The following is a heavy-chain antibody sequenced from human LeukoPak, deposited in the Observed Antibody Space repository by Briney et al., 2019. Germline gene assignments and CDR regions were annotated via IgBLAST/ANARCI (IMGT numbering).Heavy chain of an antibody. D-gene: IGHD3-16*02. V-gene: IGHV1-69*13. J-gene: IGHJ4*02. CDR1: GYTFTSYG. CDR2: IIPIFGTA. CDR3: ARELITFGGVIVPQVDY. Sequence: GASVKVSCKASGYTFTSYGISWVRQAPGQGLEWMGGIIPIFGTANYAQKFQGRVTITADESTSTAYMGLSSLRSEDTAVYYCARELITFGGVIVPQVDYWGQGTLVTVSS.